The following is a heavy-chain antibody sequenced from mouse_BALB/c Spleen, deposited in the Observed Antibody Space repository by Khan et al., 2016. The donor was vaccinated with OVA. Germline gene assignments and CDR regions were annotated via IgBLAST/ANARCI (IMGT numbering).Heavy chain of an antibody. D-gene: IGHD4-1*01. J-gene: IGHJ2*01. CDR3: ARGNWAY. CDR2: INSGSTTI. Sequence: QLKESGGGLVQPGGSRKLSCAASGFTFSSFGMHWVRQAPEKGLEWVAYINSGSTTIYYADPVKGRFTISRDKPKNTLFLQMTSLRSEDTAMYYCARGNWAYWGQGTTLTVSS. V-gene: IGHV5-17*02. CDR1: GFTFSSFG.